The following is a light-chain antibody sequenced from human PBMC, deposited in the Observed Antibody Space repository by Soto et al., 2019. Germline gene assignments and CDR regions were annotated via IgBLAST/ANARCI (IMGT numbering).Light chain of an antibody. CDR3: TSWTTSTTMI. J-gene: IGLJ2*01. CDR1: SSDIGAYNF. Sequence: QSALTQPASVSGSPGQSITISCTGTSSDIGAYNFVSWYQQHPGKAPKLMLYDVNIRPSGVSNRFSGSKSGNTASLTISGLQADDEADYYCTSWTTSTTMIFGGGTKVTDL. V-gene: IGLV2-14*03. CDR2: DVN.